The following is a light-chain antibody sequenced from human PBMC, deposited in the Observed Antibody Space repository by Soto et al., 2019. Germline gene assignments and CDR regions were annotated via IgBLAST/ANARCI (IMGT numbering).Light chain of an antibody. CDR2: ATS. CDR1: QSITTY. V-gene: IGKV1-39*01. J-gene: IGKJ1*01. CDR3: QQSYSAPWT. Sequence: DIQMTQSPCSLSASVGDRVTITCRASQSITTYLNWYQQKPGKAPKFLIYATSSLQSGVPSRFSGSGSGTDFTLTISSLQPEDFATYYCQQSYSAPWTFGQGTKVDIK.